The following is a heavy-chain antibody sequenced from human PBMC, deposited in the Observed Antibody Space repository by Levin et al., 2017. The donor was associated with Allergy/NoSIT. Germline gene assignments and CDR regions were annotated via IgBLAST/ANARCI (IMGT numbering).Heavy chain of an antibody. Sequence: GSLRLSCAVSGGSISSTNWWSWVRQPPGKGLEWIGEIFHSGSTNYNPSLKSRVTISVDESENQFSLKLSSVTAADTAMYYCAREYCSGTSCYYFDYWGQGTLVTVSS. J-gene: IGHJ4*02. CDR1: GGSISSTNW. D-gene: IGHD2-15*01. CDR2: IFHSGST. V-gene: IGHV4-4*02. CDR3: AREYCSGTSCYYFDY.